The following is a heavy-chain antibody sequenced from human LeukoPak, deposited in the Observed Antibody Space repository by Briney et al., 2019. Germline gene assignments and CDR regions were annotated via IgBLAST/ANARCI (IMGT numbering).Heavy chain of an antibody. Sequence: GGSLRLSCAASGFTFSSYAMSWVRQAPGKGLEWVSAISGSGGSTYYADSVKGRSTISRDNSKNTLYLQMNSLRAEDTAVYYCAKGGSWIQLWLADYFDYWGQGTLVTVSS. J-gene: IGHJ4*02. D-gene: IGHD5-18*01. CDR3: AKGGSWIQLWLADYFDY. V-gene: IGHV3-23*01. CDR2: ISGSGGST. CDR1: GFTFSSYA.